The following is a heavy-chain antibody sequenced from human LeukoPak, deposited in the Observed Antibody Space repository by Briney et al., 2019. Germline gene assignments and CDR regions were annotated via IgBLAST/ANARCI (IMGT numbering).Heavy chain of an antibody. V-gene: IGHV4-34*01. Sequence: SETLSLTCAVYGGSFSGCYWSWIRQPPGKGLEWIGEINHSGSTNYNPSLKSRVTISVDTSKNQFSLKLSSVTAADTAVYYCARKLRYSRNFDYWGQGTLVTVSS. CDR2: INHSGST. D-gene: IGHD3-9*01. J-gene: IGHJ4*02. CDR1: GGSFSGCY. CDR3: ARKLRYSRNFDY.